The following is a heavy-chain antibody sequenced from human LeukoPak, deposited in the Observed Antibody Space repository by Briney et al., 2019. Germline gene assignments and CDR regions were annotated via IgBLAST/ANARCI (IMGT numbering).Heavy chain of an antibody. D-gene: IGHD5-24*01. CDR1: GGTFSSYA. V-gene: IGHV1-69*05. Sequence: GSSVKVSCKASGGTFSSYAISWVRQAPGQGLEWMGRIIPIFGTANYAQKSQGRVTITTDESTSTAYMELSSLRSEDTAVYYCARDARDGYNIYYYYYMDVWGKGTTVTVSS. CDR2: IIPIFGTA. J-gene: IGHJ6*03. CDR3: ARDARDGYNIYYYYYMDV.